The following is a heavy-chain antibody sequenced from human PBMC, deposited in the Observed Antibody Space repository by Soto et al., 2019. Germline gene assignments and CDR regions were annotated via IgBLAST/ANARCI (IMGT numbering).Heavy chain of an antibody. V-gene: IGHV2-26*01. Sequence: QVTLKESGPVLVKPTETLTLTCAVSGFSLSNAGLGVSWIRQPPGKALEWLAHIFSNDEKAYSTSLKSSLTISKDTSQSQVVLSITNVAPVDTGTYYWARMLWVNGGQDPSLYFDLRGRATPVSVSS. CDR2: IFSNDEK. J-gene: IGHJ2*01. CDR3: ARMLWVNGGQDPSLYFDL. D-gene: IGHD3-16*01. CDR1: GFSLSNAGLG.